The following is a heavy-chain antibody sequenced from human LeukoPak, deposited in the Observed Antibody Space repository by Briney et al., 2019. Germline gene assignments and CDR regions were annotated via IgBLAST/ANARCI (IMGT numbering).Heavy chain of an antibody. Sequence: SETLSLTCGVYGGSFSGYYWSWIRQPPGKGLEWIGEINDSGTTNYNPSLKSRVTISVDTSKNQFSLKLSSVTAADTAVYYCARGLTTLDYWGQGTLVTVSS. CDR3: ARGLTTLDY. CDR2: INDSGTT. CDR1: GGSFSGYY. D-gene: IGHD4-11*01. V-gene: IGHV4-34*01. J-gene: IGHJ4*02.